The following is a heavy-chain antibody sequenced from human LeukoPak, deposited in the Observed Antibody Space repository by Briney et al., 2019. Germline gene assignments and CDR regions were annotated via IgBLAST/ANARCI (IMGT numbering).Heavy chain of an antibody. D-gene: IGHD3-3*01. V-gene: IGHV4-34*01. CDR2: INHSGST. CDR1: GGSFSGYY. CDR3: ARVGFGVVNFDY. Sequence: PSETLSLTCAVYGGSFSGYYWSWIRQPPGKGLEWIGEINHSGSTNYNPSLKSRVTISVDTSKNQFSLKLSSVTAADTAVYYCARVGFGVVNFDYWGQGTLVTVSS. J-gene: IGHJ4*02.